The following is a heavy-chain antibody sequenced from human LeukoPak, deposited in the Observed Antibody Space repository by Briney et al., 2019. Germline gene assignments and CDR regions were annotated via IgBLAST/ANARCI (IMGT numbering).Heavy chain of an antibody. CDR2: INPNSGGT. CDR3: ARDGFVGAAAY. Sequence: ASVTVSFKASGYTFTGYYMHWVRQAPGQGLEWMGWINPNSGGTNYAQKFQGRVTITRDTSISTAYMELSRLRSDDTAVYYCARDGFVGAAAYWGQGTLVTVSS. CDR1: GYTFTGYY. J-gene: IGHJ4*02. V-gene: IGHV1-2*02. D-gene: IGHD6-13*01.